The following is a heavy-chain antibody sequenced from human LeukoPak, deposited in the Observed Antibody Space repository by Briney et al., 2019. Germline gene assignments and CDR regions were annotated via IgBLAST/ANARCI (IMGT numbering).Heavy chain of an antibody. CDR3: ARKYCSTTSCLFDN. D-gene: IGHD2-2*01. J-gene: IGHJ4*02. Sequence: GGSLRLSCAASGFTFSRYGTHWVRQAPGKGLEWVAVISYDGSKKDYADSVKGRFTISRDNPKNSLHLQMNSLRAEDTAVYYCARKYCSTTSCLFDNWGQGTLVTVS. CDR2: ISYDGSKK. V-gene: IGHV3-30*03. CDR1: GFTFSRYG.